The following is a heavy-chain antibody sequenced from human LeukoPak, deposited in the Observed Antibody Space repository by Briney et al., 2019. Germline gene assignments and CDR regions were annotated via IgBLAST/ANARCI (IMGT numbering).Heavy chain of an antibody. CDR1: GFTFSSYA. CDR2: ISYDGSNK. CDR3: ARGLYQFDY. Sequence: GGSLRLSCAASGFTFSSYAMHRVRQAPGKGLEWVAVISYDGSNKYYADSVKGRFTISRDNSKNTLYLQMNSLRAEDTAVYYCARGLYQFDYWGQGTLVTVSS. V-gene: IGHV3-30*04. D-gene: IGHD2-2*01. J-gene: IGHJ4*02.